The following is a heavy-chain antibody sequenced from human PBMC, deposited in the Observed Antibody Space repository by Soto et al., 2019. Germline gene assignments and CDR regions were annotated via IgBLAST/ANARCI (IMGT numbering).Heavy chain of an antibody. D-gene: IGHD3-3*01. CDR3: ARSNYDFWSGYYLYFDY. J-gene: IGHJ4*02. Sequence: ASVKVSCKASGYTFTSYAMHWVRQAPGQRLEWMGWINAGNGNTKYSQKFQGRVTITRDTSASTAYMELSSLRSEDTAVYYCARSNYDFWSGYYLYFDYWGQGTLVTVSS. CDR2: INAGNGNT. CDR1: GYTFTSYA. V-gene: IGHV1-3*01.